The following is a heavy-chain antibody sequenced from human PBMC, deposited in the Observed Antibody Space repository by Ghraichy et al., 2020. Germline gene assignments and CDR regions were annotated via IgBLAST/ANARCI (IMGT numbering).Heavy chain of an antibody. CDR1: GFTFSSYS. Sequence: GGSLRLSCAASGFTFSSYSMNWVRQAPGKGLEWVSSISSSSSYIYYADSVKGRFTISRDNAKNSLYLQMNSLRAEDTAVYYCARDLLGGIAVAGTFDYWGKGTLVTVSS. V-gene: IGHV3-21*01. D-gene: IGHD6-19*01. CDR3: ARDLLGGIAVAGTFDY. CDR2: ISSSSSYI. J-gene: IGHJ4*02.